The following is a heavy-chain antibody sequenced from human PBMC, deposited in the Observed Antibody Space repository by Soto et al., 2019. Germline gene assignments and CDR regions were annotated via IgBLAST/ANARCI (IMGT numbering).Heavy chain of an antibody. CDR3: ARDRSGGPLPGLDY. J-gene: IGHJ4*02. V-gene: IGHV4-39*02. D-gene: IGHD2-15*01. Sequence: PSETLSLTCTVSGGSISSSSYYWGWIRQPPGKGLEWIGSIYYSGSTYYNPSLKGRVTISVDTSKNQFSLKLTSVTAADTAVYYCARDRSGGPLPGLDYWGQGTRVTVSS. CDR1: GGSISSSSYY. CDR2: IYYSGST.